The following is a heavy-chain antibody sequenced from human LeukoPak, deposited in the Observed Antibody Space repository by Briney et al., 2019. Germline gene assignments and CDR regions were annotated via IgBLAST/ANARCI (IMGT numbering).Heavy chain of an antibody. CDR2: IYSGGST. D-gene: IGHD6-19*01. Sequence: PGGSLRLSCAASGFTVSSIYMNWVHQAPGKGLEWVSVIYSGGSTYYADSVKGRFTLSRDNSKNTLYLQMNSLRAEDTAVYYCARDPAGLRYFDYWGQGTLVTVSS. CDR1: GFTVSSIY. CDR3: ARDPAGLRYFDY. J-gene: IGHJ4*02. V-gene: IGHV3-53*01.